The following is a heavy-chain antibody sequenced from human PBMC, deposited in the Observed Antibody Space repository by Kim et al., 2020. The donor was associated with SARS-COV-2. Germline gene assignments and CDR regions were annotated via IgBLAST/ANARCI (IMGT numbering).Heavy chain of an antibody. V-gene: IGHV3-48*03. Sequence: GGSLRLSCAASGFTFSSYEMNWVRQAPGKGLEWVSYISSRGMTKYYADSVKGRFTISRDNAKNSVYLQMNSLRAEDTAVYYCPRTGSGRGNYFDYWGQGILVSVSS. CDR3: PRTGSGRGNYFDY. J-gene: IGHJ4*02. D-gene: IGHD2-15*01. CDR2: ISSRGMTK. CDR1: GFTFSSYE.